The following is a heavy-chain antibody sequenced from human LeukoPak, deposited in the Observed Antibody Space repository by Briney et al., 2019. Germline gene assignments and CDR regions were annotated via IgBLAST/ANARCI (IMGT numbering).Heavy chain of an antibody. CDR3: ARRAVRVGRYGGYDY. D-gene: IGHD5-12*01. V-gene: IGHV3-21*01. CDR2: ISSSSSYI. Sequence: GGSLRLSCAVSGFTFSSYSMNWVRQAPGKGLEWVSSISSSSSYIYYADSVKGRFTISRDNAKNSLYLQMNSLRAEDTAVYYCARRAVRVGRYGGYDYWGQGTLVTVSS. J-gene: IGHJ4*02. CDR1: GFTFSSYS.